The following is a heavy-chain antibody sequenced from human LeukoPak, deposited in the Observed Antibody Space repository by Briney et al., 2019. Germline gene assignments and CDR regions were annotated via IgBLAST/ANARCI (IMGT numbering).Heavy chain of an antibody. CDR2: IYYSGST. CDR1: GGSISSGDYY. J-gene: IGHJ4*02. CDR3: ARVVYRSHLDY. V-gene: IGHV4-30-4*08. D-gene: IGHD2-2*02. Sequence: SETLSLTCTVSGGSISSGDYYWSWIRQPPGKGLEWIGYIYYSGSTYYNPSLKSRVTISVDTSKNQFSPKLSSVTAADTAVYYCARVVYRSHLDYWGQGTLVTVSS.